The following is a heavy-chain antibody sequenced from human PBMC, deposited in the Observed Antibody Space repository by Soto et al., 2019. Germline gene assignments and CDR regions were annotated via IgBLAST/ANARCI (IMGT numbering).Heavy chain of an antibody. CDR3: ARDSAVAGVVDY. CDR1: GFTFSSYG. Sequence: PGGSLRLSCAASGFTFSSYGMHWVRQAPGKGLEWVAVIWYDGSNKYYADSVKGRFTISRDNSKNTLYLQMNSLRAEDTAVYYCARDSAVAGVVDYWGQGTLVTVSS. V-gene: IGHV3-33*01. CDR2: IWYDGSNK. J-gene: IGHJ4*02. D-gene: IGHD6-19*01.